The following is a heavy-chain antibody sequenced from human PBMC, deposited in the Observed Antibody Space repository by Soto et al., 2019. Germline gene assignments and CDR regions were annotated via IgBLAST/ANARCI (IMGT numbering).Heavy chain of an antibody. Sequence: GGSLRLSCAASGFTFSSYALSWVRQAPVNGLEFVSAISGIVGGTYYADSVKGRFTISRYISKNTLYLQMNSVRAYCTAVYYCSKSTAKIPSVLAAGFDYWGQGALVTAPQ. CDR2: ISGIVGGT. J-gene: IGHJ4*02. CDR3: SKSTAKIPSVLAAGFDY. CDR1: GFTFSSYA. D-gene: IGHD6-25*01. V-gene: IGHV3-23*01.